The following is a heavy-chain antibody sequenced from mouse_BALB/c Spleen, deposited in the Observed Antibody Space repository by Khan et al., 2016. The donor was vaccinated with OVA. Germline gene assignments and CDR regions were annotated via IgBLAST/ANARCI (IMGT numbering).Heavy chain of an antibody. CDR1: GYTFTSYT. D-gene: IGHD2-14*01. CDR3: VRDGAYHRNDGWFAY. V-gene: IGHV1-4*01. Sequence: QVQLQHSGAELARPGASVKMSCKASGYTFTSYTIHWIKKRPGQGLEWIGYINPSNGYTNYNQKFKDKATLTTEKSSTTAYQKLSSLTSDDSAVYNSVRDGAYHRNDGWFAYWGQGTLVTGSA. CDR2: INPSNGYT. J-gene: IGHJ3*01.